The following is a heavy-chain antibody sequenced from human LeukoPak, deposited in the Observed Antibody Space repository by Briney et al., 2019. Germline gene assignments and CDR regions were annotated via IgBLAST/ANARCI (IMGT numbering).Heavy chain of an antibody. Sequence: SGTLSLTCTVSGGSISSSNYYWGWIRQPPGKGLECIGSVYYSGNTYYNPSLKSRVTISVDTSKNQFSLKLSSVTAADTAVYYCARAVTSSSSWYKWVNWFDPWGQGTLVTVPS. J-gene: IGHJ5*02. CDR2: VYYSGNT. V-gene: IGHV4-39*07. CDR3: ARAVTSSSSWYKWVNWFDP. D-gene: IGHD6-13*01. CDR1: GGSISSSNYY.